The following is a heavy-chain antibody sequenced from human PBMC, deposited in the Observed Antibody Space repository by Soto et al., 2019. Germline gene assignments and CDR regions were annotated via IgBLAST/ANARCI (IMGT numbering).Heavy chain of an antibody. V-gene: IGHV4-30-2*01. CDR2: IYHSVSP. CDR3: ARSVVSGLQFFDY. D-gene: IGHD4-4*01. Sequence: SETLSLTCAVSGGSISSGGYSCSWIRQPPGKGLEWIGYIYHSVSPYYNPSLKSRVTISVDRSKNQFSLKLSSVTAADTAVYYCARSVVSGLQFFDYWGQGTLVTVSS. J-gene: IGHJ4*02. CDR1: GGSISSGGYS.